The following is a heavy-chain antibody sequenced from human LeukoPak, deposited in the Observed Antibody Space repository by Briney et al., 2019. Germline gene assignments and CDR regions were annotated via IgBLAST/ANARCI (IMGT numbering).Heavy chain of an antibody. D-gene: IGHD5-24*01. V-gene: IGHV3-23*01. CDR2: LSGSGDTT. CDR1: GFAFRSFD. CDR3: ARDADVEMATVN. Sequence: PGGSLRLSCAASGFAFRSFDMSWVRQAPGKGLEWVSSLSGSGDTTYYADSVKGRFTISRDNSNNTLYLQMNSLRAEDTALYYCARDADVEMATVNWGQGTLVTVSS. J-gene: IGHJ4*02.